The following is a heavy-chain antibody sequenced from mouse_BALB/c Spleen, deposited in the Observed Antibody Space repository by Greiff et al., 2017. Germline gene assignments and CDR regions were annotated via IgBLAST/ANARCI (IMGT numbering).Heavy chain of an antibody. D-gene: IGHD2-1*01. CDR2: ISYDGSN. J-gene: IGHJ3*01. CDR3: ARGSYGNYPAWFAY. V-gene: IGHV3-6*02. Sequence: ESGPGLVKPSQSLSLTCSVTGYSITSGYYWNWIRQFPGNKLEWMGYISYDGSNNYNPSLKNRISITRDTSKNQFFLKLNSVTTEDTATYYCARGSYGNYPAWFAYWGQGTLVTVSA. CDR1: GYSITSGYY.